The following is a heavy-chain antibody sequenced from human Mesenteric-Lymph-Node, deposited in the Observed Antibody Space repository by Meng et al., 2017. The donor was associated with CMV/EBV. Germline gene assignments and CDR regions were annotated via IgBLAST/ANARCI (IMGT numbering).Heavy chain of an antibody. V-gene: IGHV4-39*07. Sequence: SETLSLTCTVSGDSIRSSPYYWGWVRQPPGKGLEWIGTIYYGGSTYYNPSLKSRVTISLDTSKNQFSLNLNSVTAADTAVYYCARANIATRWTSPFDFWGQGTLVTVS. CDR2: IYYGGST. CDR1: GDSIRSSPYY. D-gene: IGHD6-6*01. J-gene: IGHJ4*02. CDR3: ARANIATRWTSPFDF.